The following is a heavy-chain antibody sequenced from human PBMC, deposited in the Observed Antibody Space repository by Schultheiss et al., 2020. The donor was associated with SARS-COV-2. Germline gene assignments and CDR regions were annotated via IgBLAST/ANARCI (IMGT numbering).Heavy chain of an antibody. D-gene: IGHD6-13*01. CDR1: GYTFTSYY. V-gene: IGHV1-18*04. J-gene: IGHJ6*02. Sequence: ASVKVSCKASGYTFTSYYMHWVRQAPGQGLEWMGWISAYNGNTNYAQKLQGRVTMTTDTSTSTAYMELSSLRSEDTAVYYCAGAPIAAPRRAYYYYGMDVWGQGTTVTVSS. CDR3: AGAPIAAPRRAYYYYGMDV. CDR2: ISAYNGNT.